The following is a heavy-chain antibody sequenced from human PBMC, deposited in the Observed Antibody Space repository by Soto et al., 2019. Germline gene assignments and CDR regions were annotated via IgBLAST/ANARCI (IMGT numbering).Heavy chain of an antibody. J-gene: IGHJ4*02. V-gene: IGHV4-30-4*01. CDR1: GGSISSGDYY. CDR3: ARDAYYYDSSGSLNRYYFDY. D-gene: IGHD3-22*01. Sequence: QVQLQESGPGLVKPSQTLSLTCTVSGGSISSGDYYWSWIRQPPGQGLEWIGYLYYSGSTYSNPSLKSRVTISVDTSKNQFSLKLSSVTAADTAVYYCARDAYYYDSSGSLNRYYFDYWGQGTLVTVSS. CDR2: LYYSGST.